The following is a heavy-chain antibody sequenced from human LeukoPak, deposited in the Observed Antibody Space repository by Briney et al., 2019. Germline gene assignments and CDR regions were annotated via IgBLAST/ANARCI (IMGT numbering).Heavy chain of an antibody. V-gene: IGHV3-48*01. CDR1: GFAFRSYS. Sequence: GGSLRLSCAASGFAFRSYSMNWVRQAPGKGLEWVSYISSSSSTIYYADSVKGRFTISRDNAKNSLYLQMNSLRAEDTAVYYCARVLFDTYDSSGYYYNYWGQGTLVTVSS. CDR3: ARVLFDTYDSSGYYYNY. CDR2: ISSSSSTI. D-gene: IGHD3-22*01. J-gene: IGHJ4*02.